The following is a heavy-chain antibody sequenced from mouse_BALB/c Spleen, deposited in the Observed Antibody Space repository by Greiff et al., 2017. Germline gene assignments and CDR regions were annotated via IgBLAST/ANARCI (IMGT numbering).Heavy chain of an antibody. V-gene: IGHV5-12-1*01. CDR3: ARLPRGNYGCMDY. J-gene: IGHJ4*01. Sequence: EVQGVESGGGLVKPGGSLKLSCAASGFAFSSYDMSWVRQTPEKRLEWVAYISSGGGSTYYPDTVKGRFTISRDNAKNTLYLQMSSLKSEDTAMYYCARLPRGNYGCMDYWGQGTSVTVSS. CDR2: ISSGGGST. D-gene: IGHD2-1*01. CDR1: GFAFSSYD.